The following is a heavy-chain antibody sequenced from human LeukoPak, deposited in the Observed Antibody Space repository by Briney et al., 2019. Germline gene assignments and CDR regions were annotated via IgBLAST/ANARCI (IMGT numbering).Heavy chain of an antibody. CDR3: ARDRGYCSGGSCYYFDY. CDR2: IIPIFGTA. CDR1: GGTFSSYA. J-gene: IGHJ4*02. V-gene: IGHV1-69*13. Sequence: SVKVSCKASGGTFSSYAISWVRQAPGQGLEWMGGIIPIFGTANYAQKFQGRVTITADESTSTAYMELSSLRSEDTAVYYCARDRGYCSGGSCYYFDYWGQGTLVTVSS. D-gene: IGHD2-15*01.